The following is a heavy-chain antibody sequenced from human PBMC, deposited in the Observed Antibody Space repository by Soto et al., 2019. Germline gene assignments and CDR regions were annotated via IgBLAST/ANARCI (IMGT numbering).Heavy chain of an antibody. CDR1: GGTFSSYA. CDR2: IIPIFGTA. V-gene: IGHV1-69*13. D-gene: IGHD2-15*01. Sequence: SVKVSCKASGGTFSSYAISWVRQAPGQGLEWMGGIIPIFGTANYAQKFQGRVTITADESTSTAYMELSSLRSEDTAVYYCARVHLGYCSGGSCYGLGEYWGQGTLVTVSS. CDR3: ARVHLGYCSGGSCYGLGEY. J-gene: IGHJ4*02.